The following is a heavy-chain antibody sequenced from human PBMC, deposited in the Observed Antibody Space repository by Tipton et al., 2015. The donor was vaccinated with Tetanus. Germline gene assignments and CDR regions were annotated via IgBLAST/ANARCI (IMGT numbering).Heavy chain of an antibody. CDR3: TTSGIVGSGSRVDY. CDR1: GFNFSTYA. D-gene: IGHD1-26*01. Sequence: SLRLSCAASGFNFSTYAMNWVRQAPGKGLEWVGRIKSKTDGGTTDYAARVKDRFSISRDDSKNTLFLQMNSLKTEDTAAYYCTTSGIVGSGSRVDYWGRGTLVTVSS. V-gene: IGHV3-15*07. J-gene: IGHJ4*02. CDR2: IKSKTDGGTT.